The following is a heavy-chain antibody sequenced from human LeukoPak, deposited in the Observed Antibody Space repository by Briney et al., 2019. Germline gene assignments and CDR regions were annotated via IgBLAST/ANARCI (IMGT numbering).Heavy chain of an antibody. Sequence: GASVEVSCKASGYTFTGYYMHWVRQAPGQGLEWMGWINPNSGGTNYAQKFQGRVTMTRDTSISTAYMELSRLRSDDTAVYYCARGRGSGTAMVAYWGQGTLVTVSS. V-gene: IGHV1-2*02. D-gene: IGHD5-18*01. J-gene: IGHJ4*02. CDR3: ARGRGSGTAMVAY. CDR1: GYTFTGYY. CDR2: INPNSGGT.